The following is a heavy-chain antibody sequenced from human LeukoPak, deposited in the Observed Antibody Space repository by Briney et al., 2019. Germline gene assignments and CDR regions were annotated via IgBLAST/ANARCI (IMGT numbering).Heavy chain of an antibody. J-gene: IGHJ4*02. CDR2: MNPNSGNT. V-gene: IGHV1-8*01. D-gene: IGHD3-22*01. Sequence: ASVKVSCKASGYTFTSYDINWVRQATGQGLEWMGWMNPNSGNTGYAQKFQGRVTMTRNTSISTAYMELSSLRSEDTAVYYCAVGSDSSGYYYTFDYWGQGTLVTVSS. CDR1: GYTFTSYD. CDR3: AVGSDSSGYYYTFDY.